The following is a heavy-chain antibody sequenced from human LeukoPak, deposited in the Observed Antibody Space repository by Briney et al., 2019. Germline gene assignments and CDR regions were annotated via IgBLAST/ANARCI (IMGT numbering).Heavy chain of an antibody. J-gene: IGHJ4*02. Sequence: ASVKVSXKASGYTFTSYDINWVRQATGQGLEWMGWMNPNSGNTGYAQKFQGRVTMTRNTSISTAYMELSSLRSEDTAVYYCARDRYDFWSGNFDYWGRGTLVTVSS. CDR1: GYTFTSYD. V-gene: IGHV1-8*01. CDR3: ARDRYDFWSGNFDY. CDR2: MNPNSGNT. D-gene: IGHD3-3*01.